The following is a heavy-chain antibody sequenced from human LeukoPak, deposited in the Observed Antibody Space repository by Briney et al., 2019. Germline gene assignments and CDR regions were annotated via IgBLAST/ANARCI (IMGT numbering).Heavy chain of an antibody. CDR2: ISAYNGNT. D-gene: IGHD3-10*01. Sequence: ASVKVSCTASGYTFTSYGISWVRQAPGEGLEWMGCISAYNGNTHYTQKLQGRLTMTTDTSTSTAYMELRDLISDDTAVYYCARDLYSRRMDYYGSGSFFAYWGQGTLVTVSS. V-gene: IGHV1-18*01. J-gene: IGHJ4*02. CDR3: ARDLYSRRMDYYGSGSFFAY. CDR1: GYTFTSYG.